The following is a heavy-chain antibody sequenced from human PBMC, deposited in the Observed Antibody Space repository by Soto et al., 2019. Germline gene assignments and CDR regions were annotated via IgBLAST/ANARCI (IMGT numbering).Heavy chain of an antibody. V-gene: IGHV1-46*01. Sequence: ASVKVSCKASGYTFTSYYMHWVRQAPGQGLEWMGIINPSGGSTSYAQKFQGRVTMTRDTSTSTVCMELSSLRSEDTAVYYCARVRVGYYDFWSGYGVGYGMDVWGQGTTVTVSS. CDR3: ARVRVGYYDFWSGYGVGYGMDV. CDR1: GYTFTSYY. D-gene: IGHD3-3*01. CDR2: INPSGGST. J-gene: IGHJ6*02.